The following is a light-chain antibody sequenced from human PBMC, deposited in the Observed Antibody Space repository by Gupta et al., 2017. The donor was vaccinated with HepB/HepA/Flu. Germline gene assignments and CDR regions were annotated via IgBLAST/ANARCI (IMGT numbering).Light chain of an antibody. J-gene: IGKJ1*01. CDR1: QGISRY. CDR2: DAS. V-gene: IGKV1-9*01. CDR3: QQLNSYPWT. Sequence: DIQLTQSPSFLSASVGDRVTITCRASQGISRYLAWYQQKPGKAPNLLIYDASTLQSGVPSRFSGSGSGTEFTLTISSLQPEDFATYSCQQLNSYPWTFGQGTKVEIK.